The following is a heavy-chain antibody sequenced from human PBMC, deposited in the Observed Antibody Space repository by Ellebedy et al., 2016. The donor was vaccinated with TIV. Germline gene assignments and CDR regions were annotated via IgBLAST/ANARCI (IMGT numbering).Heavy chain of an antibody. CDR1: GYRFDSYA. D-gene: IGHD2-2*02. Sequence: AASVKVSCKASGYRFDSYALSWVREVPGQGLAWMGWLSTYNGKTNYAQNLQGRVTMTTDTSTRTAYMELRSLTFYDTAVYYCARGTDSAIPQFDYWGQGTLVTVSS. CDR3: ARGTDSAIPQFDY. J-gene: IGHJ4*02. CDR2: LSTYNGKT. V-gene: IGHV1-18*01.